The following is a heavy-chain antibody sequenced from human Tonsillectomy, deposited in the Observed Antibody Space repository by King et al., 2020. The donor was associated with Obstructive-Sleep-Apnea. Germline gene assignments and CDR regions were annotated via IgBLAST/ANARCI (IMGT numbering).Heavy chain of an antibody. J-gene: IGHJ4*02. D-gene: IGHD3-3*01. CDR3: AKDDFWSGLFDY. V-gene: IGHV3-21*01. Sequence: VQLVESGGGLVKPGGSLRLSCAASGFTFSSYSMNWVRQAPGKGLEWVSSISSSSSYIYYADSMKGRFTISRDNAKNSLYLQMNSLRAEDTAVYYCAKDDFWSGLFDYWGQGTLVTVSS. CDR2: ISSSSSYI. CDR1: GFTFSSYS.